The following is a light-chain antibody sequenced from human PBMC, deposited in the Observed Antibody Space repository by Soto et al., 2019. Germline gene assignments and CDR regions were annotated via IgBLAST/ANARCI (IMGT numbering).Light chain of an antibody. CDR3: QQYNNWPRT. CDR1: QSVSSD. Sequence: EIVMTQSPATLSVSPGARATLSCRASQSVSSDLAWFQQKPGQAPRLLIYGASTRATGIPGRFSGSGSGTEFTLTISSLQSEDFEVYYCQQYNNWPRTFGQGTKVDI. V-gene: IGKV3D-15*01. J-gene: IGKJ1*01. CDR2: GAS.